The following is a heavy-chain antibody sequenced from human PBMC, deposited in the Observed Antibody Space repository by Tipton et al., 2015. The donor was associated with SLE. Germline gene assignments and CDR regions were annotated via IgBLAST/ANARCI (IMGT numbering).Heavy chain of an antibody. D-gene: IGHD6-13*01. CDR2: IYSGGST. V-gene: IGHV3-53*01. J-gene: IGHJ6*03. Sequence: GSLRLSCAASGFTVSSNYMSWVRQAPGKGLEWVSVIYSGGSTYYADSGKGRFTISRDNAKNTLYLQMNSLRAEDTAVYYCARGRQPTYYYYMDVWGNGTTVTVSS. CDR1: GFTVSSNY. CDR3: ARGRQPTYYYYMDV.